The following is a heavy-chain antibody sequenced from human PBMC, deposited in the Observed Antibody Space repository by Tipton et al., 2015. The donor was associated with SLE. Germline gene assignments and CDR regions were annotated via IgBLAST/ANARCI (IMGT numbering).Heavy chain of an antibody. CDR2: IYYSGST. CDR1: GGSISSYY. J-gene: IGHJ4*02. CDR3: ARIVAAGGTGYLYY. D-gene: IGHD6-13*01. V-gene: IGHV4-59*12. Sequence: TLSLTCTVPGGSISSYYWSWIRQPPGKGLEWIGYIYYSGSTNYNPSLKSRVTISVDTSKNQFSLKLSSVTAADTAVYYCARIVAAGGTGYLYYWGQGTLVTVSS.